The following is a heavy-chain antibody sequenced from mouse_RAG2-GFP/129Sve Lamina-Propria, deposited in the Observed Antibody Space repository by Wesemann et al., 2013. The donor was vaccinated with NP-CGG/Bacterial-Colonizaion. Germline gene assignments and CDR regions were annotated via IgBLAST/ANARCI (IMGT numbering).Heavy chain of an antibody. CDR2: INPNNGGT. CDR3: ARGRTYYSNYGYFDV. D-gene: IGHD2-5*01. Sequence: GASVKISCKASGYSFTDYNMNWVKQSNGKSLEWIGVINPNNGGTSYNQKFKGKATLTVDKSSSTAYMELRSLTSEDSAVYYCARGRTYYSNYGYFDVWGTGTTVTVSS. V-gene: IGHV1-26*01. J-gene: IGHJ1*03. CDR1: GYSFTDYN.